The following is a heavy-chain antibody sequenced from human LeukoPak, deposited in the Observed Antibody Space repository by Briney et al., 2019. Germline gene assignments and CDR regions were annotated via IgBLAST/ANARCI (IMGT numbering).Heavy chain of an antibody. D-gene: IGHD3-3*01. Sequence: SETLPLTCTVSGGSISSSSYYWGWIRQPPGKGLEWIGSIYYSGSTYYNPSPKSRVTISVDTSKNQFSLKLSSVTAADTAVYYCARVSGVVDYWGQGTLVTVSS. CDR2: IYYSGST. CDR1: GGSISSSSYY. V-gene: IGHV4-39*01. J-gene: IGHJ4*02. CDR3: ARVSGVVDY.